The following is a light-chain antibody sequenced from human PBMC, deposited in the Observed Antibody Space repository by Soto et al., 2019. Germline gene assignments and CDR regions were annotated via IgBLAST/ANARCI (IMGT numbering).Light chain of an antibody. CDR3: GTWDSSLNGYV. Sequence: HSVLTQPPSVSAAPGQEVTISCSGSRSNIGNNFVSWYQQFPGTAPKLLIYDNYKRTSGITDRISGSKSGTSATLGVTGLQSGDAADYYCGTWDSSLNGYVFGPGTKLTVL. CDR2: DNY. CDR1: RSNIGNNF. V-gene: IGLV1-51*01. J-gene: IGLJ1*01.